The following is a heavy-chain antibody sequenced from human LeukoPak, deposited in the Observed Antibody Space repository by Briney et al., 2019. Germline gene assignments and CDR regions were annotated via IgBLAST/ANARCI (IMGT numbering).Heavy chain of an antibody. CDR1: GGSISSSNW. CDR2: IYHSGST. D-gene: IGHD5-18*01. J-gene: IGHJ6*03. V-gene: IGHV4-4*02. Sequence: SETLSLTCVVSGGSISSSNWWSWVRQPPGKGLEWIGEIYHSGSTNYNPSLKSRVTISVDKSKNQFSLKLSSVTAADTAVYYCARTGYSYGSYYYYYMDVWGKGTTVTISS. CDR3: ARTGYSYGSYYYYYMDV.